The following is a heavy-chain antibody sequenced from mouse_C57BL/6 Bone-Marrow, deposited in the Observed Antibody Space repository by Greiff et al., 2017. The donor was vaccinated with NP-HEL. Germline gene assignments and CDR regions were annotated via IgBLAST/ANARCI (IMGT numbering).Heavy chain of an antibody. J-gene: IGHJ1*03. CDR3: ARRYGSSYKYFDV. Sequence: EVQGVESGGGLVQPGGSLKLSCAASGFTFSDYGMAWVRQAPRKGPEWVAFISNLAYSIYYADTVTGRFTISRENAKNTLYLEMSSLRSEDTAMYYCARRYGSSYKYFDVWGTGTTVTVSS. CDR2: ISNLAYSI. V-gene: IGHV5-15*01. CDR1: GFTFSDYG. D-gene: IGHD1-1*01.